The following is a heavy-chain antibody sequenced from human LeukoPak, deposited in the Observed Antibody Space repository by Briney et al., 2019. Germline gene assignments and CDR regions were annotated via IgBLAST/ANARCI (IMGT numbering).Heavy chain of an antibody. V-gene: IGHV3-7*01. CDR3: ARNRGFLEWYSYYGMDV. CDR2: IKQDGSEK. CDR1: GFTFSTFW. D-gene: IGHD3-3*01. J-gene: IGHJ6*02. Sequence: GGSLRLSCAASGFTFSTFWLSGVRQAPGKGLEWVAAIKQDGSEKQYVDSVKGRFTISRDNAKNFLYLQMNSLRAEDTAVYYCARNRGFLEWYSYYGMDVWGQGTTVTVSS.